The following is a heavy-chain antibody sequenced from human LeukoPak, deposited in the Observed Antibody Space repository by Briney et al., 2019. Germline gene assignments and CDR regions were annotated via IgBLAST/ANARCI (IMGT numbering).Heavy chain of an antibody. CDR2: IYYSGST. V-gene: IGHV4-39*07. J-gene: IGHJ4*02. D-gene: IGHD3-3*01. Sequence: SETLSLTCTVSGGSISSSSYYWGWIRQSPGKGLEWIGSIYYSGSTYYNPSLKSRVTISVDTSKNQFSLKLSSVTAADTAVYYCARLTMPPQLRFLEWLSYPTTDYWGQGTLVTVSS. CDR3: ARLTMPPQLRFLEWLSYPTTDY. CDR1: GGSISSSSYY.